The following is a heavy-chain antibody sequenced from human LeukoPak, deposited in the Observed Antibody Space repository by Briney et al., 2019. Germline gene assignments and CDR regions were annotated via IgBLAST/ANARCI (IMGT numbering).Heavy chain of an antibody. V-gene: IGHV3-74*01. Sequence: GGSLRLSCAVSGFTFSNYWMYWVRQGPGKGLVWVSRLNGDGDYTNYEDSVKGRFTISRDNSKNTLYLQMNGLRAEDTAVYYCAKGSDFLIYYYGMDVWGQGTTVTVSS. D-gene: IGHD3-9*01. CDR2: LNGDGDYT. CDR3: AKGSDFLIYYYGMDV. J-gene: IGHJ6*02. CDR1: GFTFSNYW.